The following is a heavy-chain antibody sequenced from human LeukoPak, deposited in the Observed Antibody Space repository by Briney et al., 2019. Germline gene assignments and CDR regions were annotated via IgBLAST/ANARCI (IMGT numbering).Heavy chain of an antibody. V-gene: IGHV3-43*01. CDR2: ISWDSDTT. Sequence: GGSVTLSCAASGFTFDDYTMHWVRQAPGKGLEWVSLISWDSDTTYYADSVKGRFTISRDSSKNTLYLQMNSLRAEDTAVYYCAKEIEGVLWFGELSTGGFDPWGQGTLVTVSS. CDR1: GFTFDDYT. D-gene: IGHD3-10*01. CDR3: AKEIEGVLWFGELSTGGFDP. J-gene: IGHJ5*02.